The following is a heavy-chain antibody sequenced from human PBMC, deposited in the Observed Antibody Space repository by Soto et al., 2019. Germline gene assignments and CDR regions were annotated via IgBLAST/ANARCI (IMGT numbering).Heavy chain of an antibody. J-gene: IGHJ4*02. V-gene: IGHV1-18*01. CDR1: GYTFTTYG. Sequence: QVQLVQSGAEVKKPGASVKVSCKASGYTFTTYGISWVRQAPGQGLEWMGWFSAYSGSTKFAQKLQGRVTMTTDTSTTTAYMELRTLNSDDTAVYYCARDFTKSSSWPYYFDYWGQGTLVTVSS. CDR2: FSAYSGST. CDR3: ARDFTKSSSWPYYFDY. D-gene: IGHD6-13*01.